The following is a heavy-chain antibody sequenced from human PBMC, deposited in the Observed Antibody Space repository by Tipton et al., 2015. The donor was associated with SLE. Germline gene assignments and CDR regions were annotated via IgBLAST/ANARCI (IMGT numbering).Heavy chain of an antibody. Sequence: LRLSCTVSGGSISSTNYYWNWIRQPAGKGLEWIGRMFAGGGTDYNPSLKSRVTISVDTSKNQFSLKLSSVTAADTAVYYCAREMTTVPNWFDPWGQGTLVTVSS. CDR3: AREMTTVPNWFDP. CDR1: GGSISSTNYY. D-gene: IGHD4-17*01. V-gene: IGHV4-61*02. CDR2: MFAGGGT. J-gene: IGHJ5*02.